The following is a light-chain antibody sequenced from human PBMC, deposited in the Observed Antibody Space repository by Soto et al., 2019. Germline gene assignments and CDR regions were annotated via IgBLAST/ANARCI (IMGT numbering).Light chain of an antibody. V-gene: IGKV1-5*01. Sequence: DIQVTQSPSSLSSSVGDRVTITCRASENVDRYVNWYQQIPGKAPSLLISAASTLQSGVPSRFRGSGSVTEFTLTISSLQPDDFATYYCQQYNSFPLTFGGGTKVDIK. CDR3: QQYNSFPLT. CDR1: ENVDRY. CDR2: AAS. J-gene: IGKJ4*01.